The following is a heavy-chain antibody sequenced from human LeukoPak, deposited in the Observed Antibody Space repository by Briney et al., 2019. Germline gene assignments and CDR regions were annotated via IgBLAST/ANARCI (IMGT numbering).Heavy chain of an antibody. CDR1: GFISISYG. CDR2: IRFDEYNK. CDR3: SRSVYGSGSYMDV. V-gene: IGHV3-33*08. Sequence: WRSLRLSCAAFGFISISYGMHWVSQAPGKGLEWVEVIRFDEYNKYYGEDVKGRFTNCRNKAENKLFLQMNNRRAQDTAVFFCSRSVYGSGSYMDVWGQGTTVTVSS. J-gene: IGHJ6*03. D-gene: IGHD3-10*01.